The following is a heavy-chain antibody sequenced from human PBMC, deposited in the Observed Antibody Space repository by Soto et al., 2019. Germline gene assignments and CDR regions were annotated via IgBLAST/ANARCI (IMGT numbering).Heavy chain of an antibody. Sequence: QVQLVESGGGVVQPGRSLRLSCAASGFTFSSYGMHWVRQAQGKGLEWVAVISYDGSNKYYADSVKGRFTISRDNSKNTLYLQMNSLRAEDTAVYYCAKDLGYFDYWGQGTLVTVSS. J-gene: IGHJ4*02. CDR1: GFTFSSYG. V-gene: IGHV3-30*18. CDR2: ISYDGSNK. CDR3: AKDLGYFDY.